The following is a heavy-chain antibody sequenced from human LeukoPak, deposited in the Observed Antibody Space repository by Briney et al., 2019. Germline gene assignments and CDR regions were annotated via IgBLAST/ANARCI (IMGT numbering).Heavy chain of an antibody. Sequence: SETLSLTCAVYGGSFSGYYWSWIRQPPGKGLEWIGEINHSGSTNYNPSLKSRVTISVDTSKNQFSLKLSSVTAADTAVYYCASARPRSLGYYFDYWGQGTLVTVSS. J-gene: IGHJ4*02. CDR1: GGSFSGYY. CDR2: INHSGST. CDR3: ASARPRSLGYYFDY. V-gene: IGHV4-34*01. D-gene: IGHD6-6*01.